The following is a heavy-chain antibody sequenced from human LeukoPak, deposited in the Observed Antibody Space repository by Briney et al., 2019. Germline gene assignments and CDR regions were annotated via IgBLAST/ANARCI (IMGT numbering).Heavy chain of an antibody. V-gene: IGHV3-30*18. CDR2: ISNDGINE. D-gene: IGHD2-15*01. J-gene: IGHJ6*02. CDR3: AKDLGRGSSFYNYYYGMDV. Sequence: PGGSLRLSCEATGFTFSDNGIHWVRQAPGEGLEWVAAISNDGINEYYADSVKGRFTISRDNSKNTMDLQMTTLRPEDTAVYYCAKDLGRGSSFYNYYYGMDVWGQGTTVTVSS. CDR1: GFTFSDNG.